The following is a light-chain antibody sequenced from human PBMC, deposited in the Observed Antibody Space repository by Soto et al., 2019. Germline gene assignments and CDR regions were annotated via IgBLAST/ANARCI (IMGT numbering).Light chain of an antibody. CDR1: QSVSSF. J-gene: IGKJ5*01. CDR2: DAS. CDR3: QQRRNLIT. Sequence: EVLLTQSPATLSLSPGERVTLSCRASQSVSSFLSWYQHKPGQAPRLLIYDASNRATGIPARFSGSGSGTDFTLTISSLEPEDFAIYYCQQRRNLITFGQGTRLEIK. V-gene: IGKV3-11*01.